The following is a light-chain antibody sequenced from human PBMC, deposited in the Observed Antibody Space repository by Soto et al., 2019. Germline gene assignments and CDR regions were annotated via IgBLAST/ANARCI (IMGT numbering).Light chain of an antibody. J-gene: IGKJ3*01. V-gene: IGKV3-15*01. CDR1: QSVSSN. CDR2: GAS. Sequence: EIVMTQSPATLSVSPGERATLSCRASQSVSSNLAWYQQKPGQAPRLLIYGASTRATGIPARFSGSGSGTEFPLTISSLQSEDFAVYYCQQYNNWHTFGPGTKVDIK. CDR3: QQYNNWHT.